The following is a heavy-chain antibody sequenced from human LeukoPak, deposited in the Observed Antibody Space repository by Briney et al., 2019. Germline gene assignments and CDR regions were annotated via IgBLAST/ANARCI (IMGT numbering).Heavy chain of an antibody. D-gene: IGHD3-9*01. CDR1: GYTFTSYD. J-gene: IGHJ4*02. Sequence: GASVKVSCKASGYTFTSYDINWVRQATGQGLEWMGWMNPNSGNTGYAQKFQGRVTMTRNTSISTAYMELSSLRPEDTAVYYCARGPSRIRYFDWLHQGPPARYYFDYWGQGTLVTVSS. CDR3: ARGPSRIRYFDWLHQGPPARYYFDY. CDR2: MNPNSGNT. V-gene: IGHV1-8*01.